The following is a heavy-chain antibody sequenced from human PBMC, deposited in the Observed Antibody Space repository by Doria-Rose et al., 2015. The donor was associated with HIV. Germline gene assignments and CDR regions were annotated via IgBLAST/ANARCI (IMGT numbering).Heavy chain of an antibody. J-gene: IGHJ4*02. Sequence: QITLKESGPVLVKPTETLTLTCTVSGVSLSSPGMGVSWIRQPPGKALEWLANILSDDERSYKTSLKSRLTISRGTSKSKVVLTMTDMDPVGTATYYCARIKSSRWYHKYYFDFWGQGTLVIVS. CDR3: ARIKSSRWYHKYYFDF. V-gene: IGHV2-26*01. D-gene: IGHD6-13*01. CDR1: GVSLSSPGMG. CDR2: ILSDDER.